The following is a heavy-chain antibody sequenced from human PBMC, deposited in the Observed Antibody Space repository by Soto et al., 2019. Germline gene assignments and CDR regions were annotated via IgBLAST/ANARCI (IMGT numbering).Heavy chain of an antibody. CDR1: GFTFSSYA. Sequence: EVQLLESGGGLVQPGESLRLSCAASGFTFSSYAMSWVRQAPGKGLEWVSVISGSDDSAYYADSVKGRFTISRDNSKNTLYLRMISLRAEDTAVYYCAKRSSSSTFDYWGQGTLVTVSS. J-gene: IGHJ4*02. D-gene: IGHD6-6*01. CDR2: ISGSDDSA. CDR3: AKRSSSSTFDY. V-gene: IGHV3-23*01.